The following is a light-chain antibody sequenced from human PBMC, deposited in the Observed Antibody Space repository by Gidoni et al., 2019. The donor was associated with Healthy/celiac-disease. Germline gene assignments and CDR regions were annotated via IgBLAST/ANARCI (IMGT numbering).Light chain of an antibody. Sequence: EIVLTQSPATLSLSPGERATLPCRTSQSVSTSLAWYQQKPGQAPRLLIYDASNRATGIPARFSGSGSGTDFTLTISSLEPEDVAVYYCQQRSNWPTFXPXTKVDIK. CDR1: QSVSTS. J-gene: IGKJ3*01. V-gene: IGKV3-11*01. CDR3: QQRSNWPT. CDR2: DAS.